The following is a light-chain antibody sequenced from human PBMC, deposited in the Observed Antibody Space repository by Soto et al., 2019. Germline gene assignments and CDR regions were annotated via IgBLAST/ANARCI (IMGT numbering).Light chain of an antibody. CDR2: EVS. J-gene: IGLJ1*01. CDR3: SSHGGSSPFYV. Sequence: QSALTQPASVSGSPGQSITISCTGTSSDVGAYNFVSWYQQHPGKVPKLIIHEVSNRPSGVSNRFSGSKSGNTASLAISGLQTEDEADYYCSSHGGSSPFYVCGTGTKLTVL. CDR1: SSDVGAYNF. V-gene: IGLV2-14*03.